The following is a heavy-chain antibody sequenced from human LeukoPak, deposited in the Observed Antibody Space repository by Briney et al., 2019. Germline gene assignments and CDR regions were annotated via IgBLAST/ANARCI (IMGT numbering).Heavy chain of an antibody. CDR3: ARGPVLRFLEWFY. CDR1: GFTFSSYS. J-gene: IGHJ6*04. CDR2: ISSSSSTI. Sequence: GGSLRLSCAASGFTFSSYSMNWVRQGPGKGLEWVSYISSSSSTIYYADSVKGRFTISRDNAKNSLYLQMNSLRAEDTAVYYCARGPVLRFLEWFYWGKGTTVTVSS. D-gene: IGHD3-3*01. V-gene: IGHV3-48*01.